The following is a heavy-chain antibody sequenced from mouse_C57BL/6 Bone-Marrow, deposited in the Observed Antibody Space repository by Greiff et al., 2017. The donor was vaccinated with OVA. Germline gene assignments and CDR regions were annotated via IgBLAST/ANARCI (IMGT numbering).Heavy chain of an antibody. CDR1: GYTFTSYW. J-gene: IGHJ2*01. D-gene: IGHD2-3*01. CDR3: AKVYDGPSYYFYY. V-gene: IGHV1-55*01. CDR2: IYPGSGST. Sequence: QVQLQQPGAELVKPGASVKMSCKASGYTFTSYWITWVKQRPGQGLEWIGDIYPGSGSTNYNEKLTSKATLTVDTYSSTAYMQLSSLTSEVSAVYYCAKVYDGPSYYFYYWGQGTTLTVSS.